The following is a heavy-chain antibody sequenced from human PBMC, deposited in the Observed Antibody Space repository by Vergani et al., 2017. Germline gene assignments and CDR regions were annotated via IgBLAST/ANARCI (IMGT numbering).Heavy chain of an antibody. J-gene: IGHJ4*02. V-gene: IGHV5-51*01. CDR2: IYPGDSDT. CDR3: ARQSSGYDYEVFGNY. CDR1: GYSFTSYW. Sequence: EVQLVPSGAEVKTPGESLTISCKVSGYSFTSYWIGWVRQMPGKGLEWMGIIYPGDSDTRYSPSFQGQVTISADKSISTAYLQWSSLKASDTAMYYCARQSSGYDYEVFGNYWGQGTLVTVSS. D-gene: IGHD5-12*01.